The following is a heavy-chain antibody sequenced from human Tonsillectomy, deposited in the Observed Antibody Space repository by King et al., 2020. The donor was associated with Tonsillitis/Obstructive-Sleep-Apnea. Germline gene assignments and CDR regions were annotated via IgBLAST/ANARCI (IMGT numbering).Heavy chain of an antibody. J-gene: IGHJ4*02. Sequence: QLVQSGAEVKKPGESLKISCKVSGYSFTTYWIAWVRQMPGKGLEWMGIIYPGDSDTRYSPSFQGQVTISADKSITTAYLQWSSLKAPDTAIYYCARGGGAYCSGITCYSFDYWGQGALVTVSS. V-gene: IGHV5-51*01. CDR3: ARGGGAYCSGITCYSFDY. CDR1: GYSFTTYW. D-gene: IGHD2-2*02. CDR2: IYPGDSDT.